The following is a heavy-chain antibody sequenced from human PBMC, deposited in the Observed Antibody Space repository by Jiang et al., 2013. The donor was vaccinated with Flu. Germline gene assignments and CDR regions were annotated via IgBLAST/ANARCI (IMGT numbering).Heavy chain of an antibody. V-gene: IGHV4-4*02. J-gene: IGHJ4*02. D-gene: IGHD3-22*01. Sequence: GSGLVKPSQTLSLTCAVSGGSISSGHWWGWVRQTPGKGLEWIGEINQSGTTNYNPSLKSRVTISVDKSKNEVSLKLSSVTAADTAVYYCARETSHTGYYHDNSGYQAYLDYWGPGDALVTVSS. CDR2: INQSGTT. CDR3: ARETSHTGYYHDNSGYQAYLDY. CDR1: GGSISSGHW.